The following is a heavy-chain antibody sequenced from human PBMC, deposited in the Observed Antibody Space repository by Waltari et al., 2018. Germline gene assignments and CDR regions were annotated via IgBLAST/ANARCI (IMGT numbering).Heavy chain of an antibody. V-gene: IGHV1-8*01. CDR2: MNPNSGNT. CDR1: YD. Sequence: YDINWVRQATGQGLEWMGWMNPNSGNTGYAQKFQGRVTMTRNTSISTAYMELSSLRSEDTAVYYCARGGSIAVAGTNMDVWGKGTTVTVSS. D-gene: IGHD6-19*01. CDR3: ARGGSIAVAGTNMDV. J-gene: IGHJ6*03.